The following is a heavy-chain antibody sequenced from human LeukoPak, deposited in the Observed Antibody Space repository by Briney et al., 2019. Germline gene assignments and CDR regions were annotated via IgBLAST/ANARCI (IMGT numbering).Heavy chain of an antibody. V-gene: IGHV4-59*08. Sequence: SETLSLTCTVSGGSISSYYWSWIRQPPGKGLEWIGYIYYSGSTNYNPSLKCRVTISVDTSKNQFSLKLSSVTAADTAVYYCARHMVRGVIFAFDIWGQGTMVTVSS. D-gene: IGHD3-10*01. CDR2: IYYSGST. J-gene: IGHJ3*02. CDR3: ARHMVRGVIFAFDI. CDR1: GGSISSYY.